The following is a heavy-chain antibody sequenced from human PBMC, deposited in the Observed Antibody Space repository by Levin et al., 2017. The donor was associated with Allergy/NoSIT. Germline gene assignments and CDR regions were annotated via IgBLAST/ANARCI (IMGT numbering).Heavy chain of an antibody. J-gene: IGHJ4*02. Sequence: GGSLRLSCAASGFTFSSYSMNWVRQAPGKGLEWVSSISSSSSYIYYADSVKGRFTISRDNAKNSLYLQMNSLRAEDTAVYYCARDLGSDWDYYDSSGYYDYWGQGTLVTVSS. CDR3: ARDLGSDWDYYDSSGYYDY. CDR1: GFTFSSYS. CDR2: ISSSSSYI. D-gene: IGHD3-22*01. V-gene: IGHV3-21*01.